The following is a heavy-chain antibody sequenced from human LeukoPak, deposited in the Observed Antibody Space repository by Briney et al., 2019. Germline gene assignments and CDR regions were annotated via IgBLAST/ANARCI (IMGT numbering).Heavy chain of an antibody. D-gene: IGHD3-22*01. CDR3: ARAPFTYDSSGDSFDI. V-gene: IGHV3-66*01. J-gene: IGHJ3*02. Sequence: QPGGSLRLSCAASGFTFSDYYMSWVRQAPGKGLEWVSVIYSGGSTYYADSVKGRFTVSRDNSKNTLYLQMNSLRAEDTAVYYCARAPFTYDSSGDSFDIWGQGTMVTVSS. CDR2: IYSGGST. CDR1: GFTFSDYY.